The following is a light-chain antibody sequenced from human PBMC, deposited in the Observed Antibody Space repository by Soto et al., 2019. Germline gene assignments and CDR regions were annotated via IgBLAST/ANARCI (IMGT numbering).Light chain of an antibody. V-gene: IGLV1-47*01. CDR2: GND. CDR1: SSNIGSNY. Sequence: QLVLTQPPSASGTPGQRVTISCSGSSSNIGSNYVNWYQHLPGTAPKLLIYGNDQRPSGVPDRFSGSKSGTSASLAISGLRSEDEADYYCATRDDSLSGHWLFGGGTKLTVL. CDR3: ATRDDSLSGHWL. J-gene: IGLJ3*02.